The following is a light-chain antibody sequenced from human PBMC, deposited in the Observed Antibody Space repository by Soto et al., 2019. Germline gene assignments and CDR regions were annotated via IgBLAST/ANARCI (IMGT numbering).Light chain of an antibody. V-gene: IGKV3-20*01. CDR3: QQFGSSEWT. Sequence: EIVLTQSPGTLSLSPGERATLSCRASQSVASGFLAWYQQKPGQAPRLLISGASTRATGIPDRFSGSGSGTDFALTISRLEPEDFAVYYCQQFGSSEWTFGQGTKVEIK. CDR1: QSVASGF. J-gene: IGKJ1*01. CDR2: GAS.